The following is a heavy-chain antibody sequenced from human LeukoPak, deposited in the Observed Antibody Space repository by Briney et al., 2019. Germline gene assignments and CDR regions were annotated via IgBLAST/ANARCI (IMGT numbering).Heavy chain of an antibody. J-gene: IGHJ3*02. Sequence: SETLSLTCTVSGGSVSSGSYYWSWIRQPPGKGLEWIGYIYYSGSTSYNPSLKSRVTISVDKSKNQFSLRLTSVTAADTAVYYCARDSSAAYAFDIWGQGTMVTVSS. CDR1: GGSVSSGSYY. CDR2: IYYSGST. V-gene: IGHV4-61*01. CDR3: ARDSSAAYAFDI. D-gene: IGHD6-25*01.